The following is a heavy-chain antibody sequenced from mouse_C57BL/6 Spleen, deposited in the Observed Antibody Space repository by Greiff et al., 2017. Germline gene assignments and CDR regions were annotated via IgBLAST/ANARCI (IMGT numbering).Heavy chain of an antibody. CDR1: GYAFSSSW. D-gene: IGHD1-1*01. Sequence: VQLQQSGPELVKPGASVKISCKASGYAFSSSWMNWVKQRPGQGLEWIGRIYPGDGDTNYNGKFKGKATLTADTSSSTAYMQLSSLTSDDSAVYFCAGITTTVVDRGWYFEVWGTGTTVTVAS. V-gene: IGHV1-82*01. CDR2: IYPGDGDT. J-gene: IGHJ1*03. CDR3: AGITTTVVDRGWYFEV.